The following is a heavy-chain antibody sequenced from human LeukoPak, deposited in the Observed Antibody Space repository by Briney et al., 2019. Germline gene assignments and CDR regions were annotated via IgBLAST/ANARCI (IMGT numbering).Heavy chain of an antibody. CDR3: ARGGASGSYITSYYYYYYGMDV. CDR2: MNPNSGNT. CDR1: GYTFTGYY. J-gene: IGHJ6*02. V-gene: IGHV1-8*02. D-gene: IGHD1-26*01. Sequence: GASVKVSCKASGYTFTGYYMHWVRQAPGQGLEWMGWMNPNSGNTGYAQKFQGRVTMTRNTSISTAYMELSSLRSEDTAVYYCARGGASGSYITSYYYYYYGMDVWGQGTTVTVSS.